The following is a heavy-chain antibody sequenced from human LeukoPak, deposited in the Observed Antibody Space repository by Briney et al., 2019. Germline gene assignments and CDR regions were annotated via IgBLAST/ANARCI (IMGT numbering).Heavy chain of an antibody. V-gene: IGHV4-59*08. J-gene: IGHJ4*02. CDR3: ARSHYYDSSGYSFDY. Sequence: SETLSLTCAVSGASITSYYWSWIRQPPGKGLEWIGHVYYSGSTTYNPSLKSRVTISVDTSKNQFSLKLSSVTAADTAVYYCARSHYYDSSGYSFDYWGQGTLVTVSS. CDR1: GASITSYY. D-gene: IGHD3-22*01. CDR2: VYYSGST.